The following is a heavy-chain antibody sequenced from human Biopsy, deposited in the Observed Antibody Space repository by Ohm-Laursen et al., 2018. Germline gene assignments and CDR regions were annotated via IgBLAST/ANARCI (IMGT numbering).Heavy chain of an antibody. Sequence: SVKVSCKASGGTFSNYAISWVRQAPGEGLEGMGGIIAVSGLVNYAPKFQGRVSITADKSTTTAYMELSNLKSEDTAVYYCATPFQYYDSWGGYPPFDHWGQGTLVTVSS. CDR1: GGTFSNYA. CDR2: IIAVSGLV. V-gene: IGHV1-69*10. CDR3: ATPFQYYDSWGGYPPFDH. J-gene: IGHJ4*02. D-gene: IGHD3-3*01.